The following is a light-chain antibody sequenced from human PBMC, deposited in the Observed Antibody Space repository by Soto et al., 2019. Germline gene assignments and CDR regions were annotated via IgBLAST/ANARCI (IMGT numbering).Light chain of an antibody. J-gene: IGKJ1*01. CDR2: WAS. CDR3: HQFHGAWT. Sequence: DIVMTQSPDSLAVSLGERATINCKSSQSLLYGSTNKNYLAWYQQKPGQPPKLLINWASTRESGVPDRFSGSGSGTDFTLTNSSLQTEDVAVYFCHQFHGAWTFGQGTKVEIK. CDR1: QSLLYGSTNKNY. V-gene: IGKV4-1*01.